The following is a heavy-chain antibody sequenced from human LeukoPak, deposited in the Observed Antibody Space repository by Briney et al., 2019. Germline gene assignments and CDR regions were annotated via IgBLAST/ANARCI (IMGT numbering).Heavy chain of an antibody. CDR2: IYYSGST. CDR1: GCSISSSSYY. Sequence: SETLSLTCTVSGCSISSSSYYWGWIRQPPGKGLEWIGSIYYSGSTYYNPSLKSRVTISVDTSKNQFSLKLSSVTAADTAVYHCASPAYSSGWYGNYYYGMDVWGQGTTVTVSS. J-gene: IGHJ6*02. V-gene: IGHV4-39*01. D-gene: IGHD6-19*01. CDR3: ASPAYSSGWYGNYYYGMDV.